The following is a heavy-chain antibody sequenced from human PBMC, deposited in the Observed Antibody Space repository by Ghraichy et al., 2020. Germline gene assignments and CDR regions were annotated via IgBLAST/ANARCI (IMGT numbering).Heavy chain of an antibody. D-gene: IGHD3-3*01. CDR3: ARVRYDFWSGSEYYFDY. CDR1: RFTFSDYY. Sequence: GGSLRLSCVGSRFTFSDYYMTWIRQAPGKGLEWVSYISYDNTTYYADSVKGRFTISRDNARNSLFLQMNSLRAKDTAVYFCARVRYDFWSGSEYYFDYWGQGTLVTVSS. V-gene: IGHV3-11*01. CDR2: ISYDNTT. J-gene: IGHJ4*02.